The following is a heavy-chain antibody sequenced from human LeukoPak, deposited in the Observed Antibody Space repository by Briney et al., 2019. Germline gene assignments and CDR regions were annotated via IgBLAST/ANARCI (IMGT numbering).Heavy chain of an antibody. Sequence: SETLSLTCAVYGGSFSGYYWSWIRQPPGKGLEWIGEINHSGSTNYNPSLKSRVTISVDTSKNQFSLKLSSVTAADTAVYYCARTKYYYDSSSDYWGQGTLVTVSS. V-gene: IGHV4-34*01. D-gene: IGHD3-22*01. J-gene: IGHJ4*02. CDR2: INHSGST. CDR1: GGSFSGYY. CDR3: ARTKYYYDSSSDY.